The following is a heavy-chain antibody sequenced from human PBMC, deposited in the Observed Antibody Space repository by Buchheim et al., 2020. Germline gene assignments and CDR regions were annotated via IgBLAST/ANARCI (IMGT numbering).Heavy chain of an antibody. D-gene: IGHD6-13*01. CDR3: AKGWSSSSWNPDGFDY. J-gene: IGHJ4*02. Sequence: EMQLLESGGGLVQPGGSLRLSCAASGFTFSSYAMSWVRQAPGKGLEWVSAISGSGGSTYYADSVKGRFTISRDNSKKTLYLQMNSLRAEDTAVYYCAKGWSSSSWNPDGFDYWGQGTL. CDR1: GFTFSSYA. CDR2: ISGSGGST. V-gene: IGHV3-23*01.